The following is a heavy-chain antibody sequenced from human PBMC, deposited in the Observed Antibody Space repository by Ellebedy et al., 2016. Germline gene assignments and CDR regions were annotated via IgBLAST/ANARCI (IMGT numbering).Heavy chain of an antibody. D-gene: IGHD3-10*01. CDR1: GFSVTDNY. J-gene: IGHJ4*02. V-gene: IGHV3-53*04. CDR2: IYSGGTT. CDR3: ASGYGSGSYYFLY. Sequence: GGSLRLSCAASGFSVTDNYMGWVRQAPGKGLEWVSTIYSGGTTYYADSVKGRFTISRHNSKNTLYLQMNSLRAEDTAVYFCASGYGSGSYYFLYWGQGTLVTVSS.